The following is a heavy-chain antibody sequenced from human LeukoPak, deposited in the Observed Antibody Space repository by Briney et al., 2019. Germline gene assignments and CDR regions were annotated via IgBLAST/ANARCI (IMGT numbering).Heavy chain of an antibody. CDR2: ISGSGGSS. D-gene: IGHD1-1*01. Sequence: PAGGSLRLSCAASGFAFSAYDMGWVRQAPGKGLEWVSVISGSGGSSYYADSVKGRFTISRDNSKNTLYLQMTSLRDEDTAVYYCAKVLGKWTNALLFDSWGQGTLVTVSS. CDR3: AKVLGKWTNALLFDS. V-gene: IGHV3-23*01. J-gene: IGHJ4*02. CDR1: GFAFSAYD.